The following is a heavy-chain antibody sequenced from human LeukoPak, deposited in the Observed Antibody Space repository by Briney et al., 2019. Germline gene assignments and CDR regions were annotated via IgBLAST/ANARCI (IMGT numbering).Heavy chain of an antibody. J-gene: IGHJ4*02. D-gene: IGHD5-24*01. CDR3: GRTQMGYFFDY. V-gene: IGHV4-59*01. Sequence: SETLSLTCTVSGDSISTYFWSCIRQPPGKGLEWIGYISYSGSTNYKPSLKSRVTISVVTSKNQFSMTVNSVVAAYTAVYYYGRTQMGYFFDYWGQGTLVTVSS. CDR1: GDSISTYF. CDR2: ISYSGST.